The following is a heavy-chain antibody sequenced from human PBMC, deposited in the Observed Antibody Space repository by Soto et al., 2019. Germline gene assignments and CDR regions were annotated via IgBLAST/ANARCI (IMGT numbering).Heavy chain of an antibody. V-gene: IGHV4-39*01. D-gene: IGHD3-22*01. Sequence: QLQLQESGPGLVKPSETLSLTCRVSDGSMNSDSSYWGWIRQPPGKGLEWIGFINHSGSTYHNLSLKGRVTMSVDASRNQFSLKLTSMTAADTAVYYCARLGGYVSVGYYYLWDSWGQGTLVTVSS. J-gene: IGHJ4*02. CDR1: DGSMNSDSSY. CDR2: INHSGST. CDR3: ARLGGYVSVGYYYLWDS.